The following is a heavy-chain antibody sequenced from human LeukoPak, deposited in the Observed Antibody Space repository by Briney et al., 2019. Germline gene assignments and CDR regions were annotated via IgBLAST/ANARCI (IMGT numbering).Heavy chain of an antibody. V-gene: IGHV1-24*01. Sequence: EASVKVSCKVSGYTLTELSMHWVRQAPGKGLEWMGGFDPEDGETIYAQKFQGRATMTEDTSTDTAYMELSSLRSEDTAVYYCATDALVVVSQFDYWGQGTLVTVSS. CDR2: FDPEDGET. CDR3: ATDALVVVSQFDY. J-gene: IGHJ4*02. D-gene: IGHD3-22*01. CDR1: GYTLTELS.